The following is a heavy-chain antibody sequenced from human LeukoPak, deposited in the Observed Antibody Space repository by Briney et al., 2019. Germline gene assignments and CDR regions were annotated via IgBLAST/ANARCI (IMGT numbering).Heavy chain of an antibody. D-gene: IGHD3-22*01. V-gene: IGHV4-30-4*07. CDR2: IYYSGNT. J-gene: IGHJ5*02. Sequence: SQTLSLTCAVSGGSISSGDYSWNWIRQPPGKGLEWIGYIYYSGNTYYNPSLKSRVTISVDTSKNQFSLKLSSVTAADTAVYYCARGSTFYDSSGYYNCFDHWGQGTLVTVSS. CDR1: GGSISSGDYS. CDR3: ARGSTFYDSSGYYNCFDH.